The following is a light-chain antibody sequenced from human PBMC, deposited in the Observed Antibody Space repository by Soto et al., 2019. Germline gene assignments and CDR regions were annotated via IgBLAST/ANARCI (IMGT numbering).Light chain of an antibody. J-gene: IGKJ4*02. CDR2: AAS. CDR1: QGISSW. Sequence: DIQMTQSPSSVSASVGDRVTITCRASQGISSWLARYQQKPGKAPKLLIYAASSLQSGVPSRFSGSGSGKDFTLTISSLQPEDFATYYCQQANSCPLTFGGGTKVEIK. CDR3: QQANSCPLT. V-gene: IGKV1-12*01.